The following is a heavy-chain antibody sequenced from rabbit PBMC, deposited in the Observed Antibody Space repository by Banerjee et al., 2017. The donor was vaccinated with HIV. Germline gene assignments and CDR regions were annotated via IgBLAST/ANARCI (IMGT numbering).Heavy chain of an antibody. CDR3: ARDAYTLDL. CDR1: GFSFSSNYW. J-gene: IGHJ4*01. CDR2: IYTGSGST. V-gene: IGHV1S45*01. D-gene: IGHD8-1*01. Sequence: QEQLEESGGDLVKPEGSLTLTCTASGFSFSSNYWVCWVRQAPGKGLEWIGCIYTGSGSTDYASWAKGRFTISKTSSTTVTLQLTSLTAADTATYFCARDAYTLDLWGPDTLVTVS.